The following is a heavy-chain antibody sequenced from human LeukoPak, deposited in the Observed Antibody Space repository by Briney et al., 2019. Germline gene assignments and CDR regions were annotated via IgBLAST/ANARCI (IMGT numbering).Heavy chain of an antibody. CDR3: ARAYPRIGKDY. J-gene: IGHJ4*02. Sequence: SETLSLTSAVYGGSFSGYYWSWIRHPPGKGLEWIGEINHSGSTNYNPSLKSRVTISVDTSKNQFSLKLSSVTAADTAVYYCARAYPRIGKDYWGQGTLVTVSS. CDR1: GGSFSGYY. V-gene: IGHV4-34*01. D-gene: IGHD2/OR15-2a*01. CDR2: INHSGST.